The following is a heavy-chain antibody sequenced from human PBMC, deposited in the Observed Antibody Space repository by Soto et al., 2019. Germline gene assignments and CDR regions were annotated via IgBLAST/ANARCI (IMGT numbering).Heavy chain of an antibody. D-gene: IGHD3-22*01. CDR1: GGSISSYY. V-gene: IGHV4-59*01. J-gene: IGHJ1*01. CDR2: IYYSGST. CDR3: ARGHSSGYQEYFQH. Sequence: QVQLQESGPGLVKPSETLSLTCTVSGGSISSYYWSWIRQPPGKGLEWIGYIYYSGSTNYNPSLRSRVTRSVDTSKNQLARKLSSVTAADTAVYYCARGHSSGYQEYFQHWGQGTLVTVSS.